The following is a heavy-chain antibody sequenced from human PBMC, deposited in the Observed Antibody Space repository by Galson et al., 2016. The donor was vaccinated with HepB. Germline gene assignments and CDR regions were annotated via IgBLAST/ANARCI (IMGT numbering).Heavy chain of an antibody. CDR2: TYGGVTT. Sequence: SLRLSCAASGFTVSSNYMTWVRQAPGKGLEWVSLTYGGVTTYYADSVKGRFTISRHNSRNTLYLKMNSLRAEDTAVYYCAKNFPYDCGPGATAGMDVWGQGTTVTFSS. CDR1: GFTVSSNY. V-gene: IGHV3-53*04. CDR3: AKNFPYDCGPGATAGMDV. D-gene: IGHD3-10*01. J-gene: IGHJ6*02.